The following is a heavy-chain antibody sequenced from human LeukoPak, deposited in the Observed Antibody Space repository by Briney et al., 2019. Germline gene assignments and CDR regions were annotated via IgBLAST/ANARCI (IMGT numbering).Heavy chain of an antibody. J-gene: IGHJ4*02. D-gene: IGHD3-22*01. CDR2: INHSGST. Sequence: SETLSLTCAVYGGSFSGYYRSWIRQPPGKGLEWIGEINHSGSTNYNPSLKSRVTISVDTSKNQFSLKLSSVTAADTAVYYCAREGYSYDSSGYSNYWGQGTLVTVSS. V-gene: IGHV4-34*01. CDR1: GGSFSGYY. CDR3: AREGYSYDSSGYSNY.